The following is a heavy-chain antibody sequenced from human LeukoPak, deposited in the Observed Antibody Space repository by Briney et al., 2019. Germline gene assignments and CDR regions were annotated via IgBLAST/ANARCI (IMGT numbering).Heavy chain of an antibody. D-gene: IGHD1-14*01. CDR1: GGTFSSYA. CDR3: ARGGTGGDYFDY. V-gene: IGHV1-69*05. J-gene: IGHJ4*02. CDR2: IIPIFGTA. Sequence: GASVKVSCKASGGTFSSYAISWVRQAPGQGLEWMGGIIPIFGTANFAQKFQGRVTITTDESTSTAYMELSSLRSEDTAVYYCARGGTGGDYFDYWGQGTLVTVSS.